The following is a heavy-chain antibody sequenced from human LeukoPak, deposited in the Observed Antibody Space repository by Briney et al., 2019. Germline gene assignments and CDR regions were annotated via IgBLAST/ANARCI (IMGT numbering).Heavy chain of an antibody. J-gene: IGHJ4*02. CDR3: ASIAAAGIKH. V-gene: IGHV3-48*03. CDR2: ISSSGSTI. D-gene: IGHD6-13*01. CDR1: GFTFSSYG. Sequence: GGSLRLSCAASGFTFSSYGMHWVRQAPGKGLEWVSYISSSGSTIYYADSVKGRFTISRDNAKNSLYLQMNSLRAEDTAVYYCASIAAAGIKHWGQGTLVTVSS.